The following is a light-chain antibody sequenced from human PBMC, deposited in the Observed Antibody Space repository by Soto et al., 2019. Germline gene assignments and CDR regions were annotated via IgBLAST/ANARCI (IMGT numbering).Light chain of an antibody. CDR3: SSYAGSLNLV. CDR1: SSDVGGYNY. V-gene: IGLV2-8*01. J-gene: IGLJ2*01. CDR2: EVS. Sequence: QSALTQPPSASGSPGQSVTISCTGTSSDVGGYNYVSWYQQHPGKAPKLMIYEVSKRPSGVPDRFSGSKSGNTASLTVSGIQAEDEADYYCSSYAGSLNLVFGVGTKLTVL.